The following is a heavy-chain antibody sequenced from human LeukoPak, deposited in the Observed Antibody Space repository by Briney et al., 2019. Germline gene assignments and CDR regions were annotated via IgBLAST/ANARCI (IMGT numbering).Heavy chain of an antibody. Sequence: ASVKVSCKASGYTFTGYYMHWVRQAPGQGLEWMGWINPNSGGTNYAQKFQGRVTMTRDTSISTAYMELSRLRSDDTAVYYCARVRGDQWELLIWGQGTLVTVSS. V-gene: IGHV1-2*02. J-gene: IGHJ4*02. CDR1: GYTFTGYY. D-gene: IGHD1-26*01. CDR3: ARVRGDQWELLI. CDR2: INPNSGGT.